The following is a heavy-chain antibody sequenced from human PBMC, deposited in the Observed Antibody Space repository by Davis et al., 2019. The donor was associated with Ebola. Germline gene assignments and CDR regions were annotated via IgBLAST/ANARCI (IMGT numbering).Heavy chain of an antibody. D-gene: IGHD3-22*01. V-gene: IGHV4-59*08. J-gene: IGHJ1*01. CDR1: GGSISSYY. Sequence: MPSETLSLTCTVSGGSISSYYWSWIRQPPGKGLEWIGYIYYSVSTNYNPSLKSRVTISVDTSRNQFSLKLTSVTDADTAVFYCARGTYYYDSSGYSEYFQHWGQGTVVTVYS. CDR2: IYYSVST. CDR3: ARGTYYYDSSGYSEYFQH.